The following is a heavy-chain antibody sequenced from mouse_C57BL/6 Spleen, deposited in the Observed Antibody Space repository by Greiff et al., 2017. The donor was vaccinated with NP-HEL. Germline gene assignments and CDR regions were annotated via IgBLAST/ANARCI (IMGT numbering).Heavy chain of an antibody. CDR3: AALDYYGSSPFAY. V-gene: IGHV1-69*01. Sequence: QVQLQQSGAELVMPGASVKLSCKASGYTFTSYWMHWVKQRPGQGLEWIGEIDPSDSYTNYNQKFKGKSTLTVDKSSSTAYMQLSSLTSEDSAVYYCAALDYYGSSPFAYWGQGTLVTVSA. D-gene: IGHD1-1*01. CDR2: IDPSDSYT. CDR1: GYTFTSYW. J-gene: IGHJ3*01.